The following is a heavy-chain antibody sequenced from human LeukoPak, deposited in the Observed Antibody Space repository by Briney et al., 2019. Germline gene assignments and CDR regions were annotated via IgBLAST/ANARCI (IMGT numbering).Heavy chain of an antibody. CDR1: GGSISSYY. CDR3: ARVDTMVRGVLFDY. Sequence: SETLSLTCTVSGGSISSYYWGWIRQPAGKGLEWIGRIYTSGSTNYNPSLKSRVTMSVDTSKNQFSLKLSSVTAADTAVYYCARVDTMVRGVLFDYWGQGTLVTVSS. J-gene: IGHJ4*02. D-gene: IGHD3-10*01. V-gene: IGHV4-4*07. CDR2: IYTSGST.